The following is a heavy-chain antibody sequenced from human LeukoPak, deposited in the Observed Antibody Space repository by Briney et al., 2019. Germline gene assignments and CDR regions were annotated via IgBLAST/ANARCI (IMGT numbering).Heavy chain of an antibody. Sequence: GGSLRLSCAASGFTFRNFWMSWVRQAPGRGLEWVANIHPEGSEKYHVESVKGRFTISRDNPKSSLFLHMNGLRVEDTAVYYCARGDAFSGDHWGQGTLVTVSS. CDR2: IHPEGSEK. CDR3: ARGDAFSGDH. J-gene: IGHJ4*02. V-gene: IGHV3-7*04. CDR1: GFTFRNFW.